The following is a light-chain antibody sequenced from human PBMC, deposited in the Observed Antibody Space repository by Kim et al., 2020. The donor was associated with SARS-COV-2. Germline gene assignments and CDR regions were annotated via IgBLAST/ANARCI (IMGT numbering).Light chain of an antibody. CDR2: DSN. CDR3: GTWDSSLSGGV. Sequence: GQKVTISFSGSTSNIGTNYVSWYQQLPGKAPKLLIYDSNERPSGIPDRFSASKSGTSATLGITGLQTGDEAVYYCGTWDSSLSGGVFGGGTQLTVL. J-gene: IGLJ2*01. CDR1: TSNIGTNY. V-gene: IGLV1-51*01.